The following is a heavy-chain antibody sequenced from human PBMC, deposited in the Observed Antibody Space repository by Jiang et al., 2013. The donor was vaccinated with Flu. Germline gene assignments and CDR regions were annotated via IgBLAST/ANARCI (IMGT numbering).Heavy chain of an antibody. CDR2: IIPFDGVP. D-gene: IGHD4-11*01. CDR1: GGTLSRYS. V-gene: IGHV1-69*02. CDR3: ATTKDETVNLDYFDY. J-gene: IGHJ4*02. Sequence: GAEVKQPESSVRVSCKASGGTLSRYSFSWLRQARGQGFEWMGRIIPFDGVPDYAQTFKGRLTISADTATNTVYMELSSLRSEDTAVYFCATTKDETVNLDYFDYWGQGTLVAVSS.